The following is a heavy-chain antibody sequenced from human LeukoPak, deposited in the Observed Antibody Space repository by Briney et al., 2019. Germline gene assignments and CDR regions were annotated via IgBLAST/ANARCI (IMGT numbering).Heavy chain of an antibody. CDR3: ARETCSGGYCYLLDY. J-gene: IGHJ4*02. CDR2: IYYSGST. V-gene: IGHV4-59*01. CDR1: GGSIISYY. Sequence: ETLSLTCTVSGGSIISYYWNWIRQPPGKGLEWIGYIYYSGSTNHNPSLKSRVTISVDTSKNQFSLKLSSVTAADTAMYYCARETCSGGYCYLLDYWGQGTLVTVSS. D-gene: IGHD2-15*01.